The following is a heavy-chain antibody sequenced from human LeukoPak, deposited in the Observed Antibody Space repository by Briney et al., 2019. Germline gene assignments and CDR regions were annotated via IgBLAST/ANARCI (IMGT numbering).Heavy chain of an antibody. J-gene: IGHJ3*02. CDR3: ARDLDTYVVLTAYDIFDI. Sequence: GGSLRLSCEGSGFTFSNYWMTWVRQAPEKGLEWVANIKPSGSEKHYADSVEGRFTISRDNAKNSLYLQMNSLRGEDTAVYYCARDLDTYVVLTAYDIFDIWGQGTMVTVSS. V-gene: IGHV3-7*01. D-gene: IGHD2-21*02. CDR2: IKPSGSEK. CDR1: GFTFSNYW.